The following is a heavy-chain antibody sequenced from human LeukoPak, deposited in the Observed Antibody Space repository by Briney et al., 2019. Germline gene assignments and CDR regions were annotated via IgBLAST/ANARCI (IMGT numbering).Heavy chain of an antibody. V-gene: IGHV3-23*01. D-gene: IGHD3-16*02. Sequence: GGSLRLSCAASGFTFSSYAMSWVRQAPGKGLEWVSAISGSGGSTYYADSVKGRFTISRDNSKNTLYLQMNSLRAEDTAVYYCAKNDDYVWGSYRLIDYWGQGTLVTVSS. CDR3: AKNDDYVWGSYRLIDY. CDR2: ISGSGGST. J-gene: IGHJ4*02. CDR1: GFTFSSYA.